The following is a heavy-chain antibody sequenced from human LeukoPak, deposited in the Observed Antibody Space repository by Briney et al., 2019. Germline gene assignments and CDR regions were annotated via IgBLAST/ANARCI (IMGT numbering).Heavy chain of an antibody. CDR1: GSTFSTYA. Sequence: SVKVSCKASGSTFSTYAINWVRQAPGQGLEWLGGIIPILGTSNYAQSFQGRVTITADESSGTAYMTLSSLRSEDTAIYYCATTRDYYENSGYTLLQDWGQGTLVTVSS. CDR3: ATTRDYYENSGYTLLQD. D-gene: IGHD3-22*01. V-gene: IGHV1-69*13. CDR2: IIPILGTS. J-gene: IGHJ1*01.